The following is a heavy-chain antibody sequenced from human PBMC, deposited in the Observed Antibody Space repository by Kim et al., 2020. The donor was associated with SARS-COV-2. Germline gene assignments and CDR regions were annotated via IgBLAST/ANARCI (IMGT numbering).Heavy chain of an antibody. D-gene: IGHD1-26*01. CDR2: IEPDGNEK. V-gene: IGHV3-7*01. CDR1: GFMFNKYW. CDR3: TRWDGFDI. J-gene: IGHJ3*02. Sequence: GGSLRLSCVASGFMFNKYWMTWVRQAPGKGLEWVANIEPDGNEKHYVDFVKGRFSLSRDNAKNSVYLQMNSLRVEDTAVYYCTRWDGFDIWGQGTMVTVSS.